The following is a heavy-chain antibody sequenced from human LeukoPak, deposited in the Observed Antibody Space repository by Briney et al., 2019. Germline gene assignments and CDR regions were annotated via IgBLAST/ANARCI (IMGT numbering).Heavy chain of an antibody. D-gene: IGHD4-23*01. CDR3: ARDGNLFWFDP. CDR2: IIPIFGTA. J-gene: IGHJ5*02. V-gene: IGHV1-69*13. CDR1: GYTFTSYG. Sequence: SVKVSCKASGYTFTSYGISWVRQAPGQGLEWMGGIIPIFGTANYAQKFQGRVTITADESTSTAYMELSSLRSEDTAVYYCARDGNLFWFDPWGQGTLVTVSS.